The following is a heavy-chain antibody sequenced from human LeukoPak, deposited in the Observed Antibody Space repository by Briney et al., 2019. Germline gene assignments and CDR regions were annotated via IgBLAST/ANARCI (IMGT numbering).Heavy chain of an antibody. D-gene: IGHD3-22*01. CDR3: AKAIDSRGYWYERGADY. V-gene: IGHV3-23*01. CDR2: ISGHGDTT. J-gene: IGHJ4*02. Sequence: GGSLRLSCAASGFTFSSHAMIWVRQAPGKGLEWVSTISGHGDTTYDADSVKGRFTISRDNSKNTMFLQMSSLRAKDTAIYYCAKAIDSRGYWYERGADYWGQGTLVTVSS. CDR1: GFTFSSHA.